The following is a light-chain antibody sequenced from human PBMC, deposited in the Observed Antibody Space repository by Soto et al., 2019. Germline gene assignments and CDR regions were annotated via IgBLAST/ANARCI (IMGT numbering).Light chain of an antibody. Sequence: EIVLTQSPGTLSLSPGERATLSCRASQSVSSNLAWYQQKPGQAPRLRIYSSSARATGIPARFSGSGSGTEFALTISSLQSEDFAVDDCQQYKNWPPWTFGQGTKVDIK. CDR2: SSS. J-gene: IGKJ1*01. V-gene: IGKV3-15*01. CDR3: QQYKNWPPWT. CDR1: QSVSSN.